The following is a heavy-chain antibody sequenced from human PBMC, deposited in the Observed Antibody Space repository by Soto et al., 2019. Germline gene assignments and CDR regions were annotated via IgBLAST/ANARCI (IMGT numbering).Heavy chain of an antibody. D-gene: IGHD2-21*01. V-gene: IGHV1-18*01. Sequence: ASVKVSCKASGYTFTSYGISWVRQAPGQGLEWVGWISAYNGNTNYAQKLQGRVTMTTDTSTSTAYMELRSLRSDDTAVYYCARLIVVPTPDAFDIWGQGTMVTVSS. CDR3: ARLIVVPTPDAFDI. J-gene: IGHJ3*02. CDR1: GYTFTSYG. CDR2: ISAYNGNT.